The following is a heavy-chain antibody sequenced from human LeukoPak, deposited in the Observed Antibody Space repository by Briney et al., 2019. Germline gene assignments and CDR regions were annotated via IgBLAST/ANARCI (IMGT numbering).Heavy chain of an antibody. CDR1: GFTFGDYA. J-gene: IGHJ4*02. Sequence: GQSLRLSCTASGFTFGDYAMSWVRQAPGKGLEWVGFIRSKAYGGTTEYAASVKGRFTISRDDSKSIAYLQMNSLKTEDTAVYYCTRERDIVATIAIYYFDYWGQGTLVTVSS. CDR2: IRSKAYGGTT. V-gene: IGHV3-49*04. D-gene: IGHD5-12*01. CDR3: TRERDIVATIAIYYFDY.